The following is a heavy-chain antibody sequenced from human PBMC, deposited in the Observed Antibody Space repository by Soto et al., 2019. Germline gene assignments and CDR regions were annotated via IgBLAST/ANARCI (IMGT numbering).Heavy chain of an antibody. CDR2: ISGHNGVT. J-gene: IGHJ4*02. CDR3: ARDQGGYWIFDD. Sequence: QVQLVQSGPEVKKPDASVKVSCKNSGYTFTSSGLSWVRQAPGQGPEWMGWISGHNGVTNFARNFQDRVTLTIDSSTTTAYMEVRSLSFADTAIYYCARDQGGYWIFDDWGQGTLVTVSS. CDR1: GYTFTSSG. V-gene: IGHV1-18*04. D-gene: IGHD1-1*01.